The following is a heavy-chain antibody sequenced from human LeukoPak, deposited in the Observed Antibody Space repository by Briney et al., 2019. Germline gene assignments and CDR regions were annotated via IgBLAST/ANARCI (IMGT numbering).Heavy chain of an antibody. V-gene: IGHV1-3*01. CDR2: INAGNGNT. D-gene: IGHD3-9*01. CDR3: ARETYYDILTGYSGFDY. Sequence: ASVKVSCKASGYTFTSYAMHWVRQAPGQRLEWMGWINAGNGNTKYSQKFQGRVTITRDTSASIAYMELSSLRSEDTAVYYCARETYYDILTGYSGFDYWGQGTLVTVSS. CDR1: GYTFTSYA. J-gene: IGHJ4*02.